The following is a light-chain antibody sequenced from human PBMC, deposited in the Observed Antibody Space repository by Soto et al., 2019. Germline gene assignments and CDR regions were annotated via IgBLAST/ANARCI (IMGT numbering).Light chain of an antibody. J-gene: IGKJ2*01. Sequence: EIVMTQSPATLSVSPGERATLSCRASQSVSRHVAWYQQRPGQAPRLLIYDASTRATGTPARFSGSGSGTEFTLTISSLQSGDFAAYYCQQYNDWPPMNTSGPGTKLEI. CDR2: DAS. V-gene: IGKV3-15*01. CDR3: QQYNDWPPMNT. CDR1: QSVSRH.